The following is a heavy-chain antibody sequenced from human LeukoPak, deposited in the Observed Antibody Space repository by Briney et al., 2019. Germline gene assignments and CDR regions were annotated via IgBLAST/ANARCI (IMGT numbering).Heavy chain of an antibody. D-gene: IGHD6-6*01. CDR2: ISAYNGDT. J-gene: IGHJ5*02. CDR3: ARDLIAARPGWFDP. V-gene: IGHV1-18*01. CDR1: GYAFTTYG. Sequence: ASVKVSCKASGYAFTTYGINWVRQAPGQGLEWMGWISAYNGDTNYAQNVQGRVTMSTDTSTSTAYMELRSLRSDDTAVYYCARDLIAARPGWFDPWAREPWSPSPQ.